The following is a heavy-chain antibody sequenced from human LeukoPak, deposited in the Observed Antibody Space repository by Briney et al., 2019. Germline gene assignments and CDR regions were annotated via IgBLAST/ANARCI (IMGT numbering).Heavy chain of an antibody. V-gene: IGHV4-31*03. J-gene: IGHJ4*02. Sequence: PSQTLSLTCTVSGGSISSGGYYWSWIRQQPGKGLEWIGYIYYSGSTYYNPSRKSRVTISVDTSKNQFCLKLSSVTAADTAVYYCARSQYGFRNYFDYWGQGTLVTVSS. CDR3: ARSQYGFRNYFDY. CDR2: IYYSGST. D-gene: IGHD2/OR15-2a*01. CDR1: GGSISSGGYY.